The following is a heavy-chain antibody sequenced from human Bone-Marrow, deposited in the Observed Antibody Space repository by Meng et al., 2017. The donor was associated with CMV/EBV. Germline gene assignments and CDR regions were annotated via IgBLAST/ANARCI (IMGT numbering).Heavy chain of an antibody. J-gene: IGHJ4*02. V-gene: IGHV4-30-4*08. D-gene: IGHD6-13*01. CDR2: IYYSGST. Sequence: SETLSLTGTVSGGSISSGDYYWSWIRQPPGKGLEWIGYIYYSGSTYYNPSLKSRVTISVDTSKNQFSLKLSSVTAADTAVYYCARKVAAAPHFDYWGQGTLVTVSS. CDR1: GGSISSGDYY. CDR3: ARKVAAAPHFDY.